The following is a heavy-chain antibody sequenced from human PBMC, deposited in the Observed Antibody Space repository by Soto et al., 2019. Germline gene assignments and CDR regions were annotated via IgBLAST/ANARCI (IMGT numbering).Heavy chain of an antibody. CDR3: AKAPTAVGATDWFDP. J-gene: IGHJ5*02. CDR2: ISGSGGST. Sequence: PGGSLRLSCAASGFTFSRYAMSWVRQAPGKGLEWVSAISGSGGSTYYADSVKGRFTISRDNSKNTLYLQMNSLRAEDTAVYYCAKAPTAVGATDWFDPWGQGTLVTVSS. V-gene: IGHV3-23*01. CDR1: GFTFSRYA. D-gene: IGHD1-26*01.